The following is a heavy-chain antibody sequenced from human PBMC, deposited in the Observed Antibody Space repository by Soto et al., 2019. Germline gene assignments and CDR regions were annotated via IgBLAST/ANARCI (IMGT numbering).Heavy chain of an antibody. CDR2: IIPIFGTA. D-gene: IGHD2-15*01. V-gene: IGHV1-69*06. J-gene: IGHJ3*02. CDR1: GGTFSSYA. Sequence: QVQLVQSGAEVKKPGSSVKISCKASGGTFSSYAISWVRQAPGQGLEWMGGIIPIFGTANYAQKFQGRVTITADKSTSTAYMELSSLRSEDTAVYYCASPSGVVVAPTVFDAFDIWGQGTMVTVSS. CDR3: ASPSGVVVAPTVFDAFDI.